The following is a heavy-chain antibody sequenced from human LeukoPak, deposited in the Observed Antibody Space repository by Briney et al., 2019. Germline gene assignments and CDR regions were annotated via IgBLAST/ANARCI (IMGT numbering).Heavy chain of an antibody. D-gene: IGHD2-15*01. CDR3: ARHLYCSGGSCYSPQVAFDI. Sequence: EASVKVSCKASGGTFSSYAISWVRRAPGQGLEWMGGIIPIFGTANYAQKFQGRVTITADKSTSTAYMELSSLRSEDTAVYYCARHLYCSGGSCYSPQVAFDIWGQGTMVTVSS. CDR1: GGTFSSYA. J-gene: IGHJ3*02. CDR2: IIPIFGTA. V-gene: IGHV1-69*06.